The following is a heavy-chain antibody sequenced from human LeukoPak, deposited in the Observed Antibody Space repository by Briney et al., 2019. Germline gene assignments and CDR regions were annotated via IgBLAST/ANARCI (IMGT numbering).Heavy chain of an antibody. CDR3: ARVTGYMIEDYFDY. CDR1: VGSISSYY. V-gene: IGHV4-4*07. D-gene: IGHD3-22*01. Sequence: SETLSLTCTVSVGSISSYYWSWIRQPAGTGLEWIGRIYTSRSTNYNPSLKSRVTMSVDTSKNQFSLKLSSVTDADAAVYYCARVTGYMIEDYFDYWGQGTLVTVSS. J-gene: IGHJ4*02. CDR2: IYTSRST.